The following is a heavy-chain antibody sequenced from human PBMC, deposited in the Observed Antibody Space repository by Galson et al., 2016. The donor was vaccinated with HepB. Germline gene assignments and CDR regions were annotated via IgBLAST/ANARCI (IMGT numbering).Heavy chain of an antibody. CDR1: GFSFSSYV. V-gene: IGHV3-23*01. D-gene: IGHD6-13*01. Sequence: SLRLSCAASGFSFSSYVMSWVRQAPGKGLEWVSGITSGGITYYADSVKGRFTIPRDNSKNVLFLHMNSLSPDDTAKYYFVRDRGGGTSWYLGYSWGQGTLVIVSS. CDR3: VRDRGGGTSWYLGYS. J-gene: IGHJ4*02. CDR2: ITSGGIT.